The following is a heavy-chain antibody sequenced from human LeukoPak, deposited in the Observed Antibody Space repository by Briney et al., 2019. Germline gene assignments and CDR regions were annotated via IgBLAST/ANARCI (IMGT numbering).Heavy chain of an antibody. V-gene: IGHV3-48*03. CDR1: GFTFSSYE. J-gene: IGHJ4*02. D-gene: IGHD3-10*01. Sequence: GGSLRLSCAASGFTFSSYEMNWVRQAPGKGLEWVSYISSSGSTIYYADSVKGRFTISRDNAKNSLYLQMNSLRAEDTAVYYCARATYYYGSGSPYWGQGTLVTVSS. CDR3: ARATYYYGSGSPY. CDR2: ISSSGSTI.